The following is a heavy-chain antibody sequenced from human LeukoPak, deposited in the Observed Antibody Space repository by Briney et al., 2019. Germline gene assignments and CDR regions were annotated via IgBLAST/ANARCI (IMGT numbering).Heavy chain of an antibody. D-gene: IGHD2-15*01. V-gene: IGHV1-69*05. CDR1: GGTFSSYA. J-gene: IGHJ4*02. Sequence: AXVKVSCKASGGTFSSYAISWVRQAPGQGLEWMGGIIPIFGTANYAQKFQGRVTITTDESTSTAYMELSSLRSEDTAVYYCARDKVDCSSGSCYSLGFGYWGQGTLVTVSS. CDR2: IIPIFGTA. CDR3: ARDKVDCSSGSCYSLGFGY.